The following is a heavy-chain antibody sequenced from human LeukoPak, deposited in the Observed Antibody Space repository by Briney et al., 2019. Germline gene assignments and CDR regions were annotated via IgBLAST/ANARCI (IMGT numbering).Heavy chain of an antibody. CDR1: GYTFTSYG. Sequence: ASVKVSCKASGYTFTSYGISWVRQAPGQRLEWMGWINAGNGNTKYSQKFQGRVTITRDTSASTAYMELSSLRSEDTAVYYCARAPPVSGYNFFDYWGQGTLVTVSS. D-gene: IGHD5-12*01. V-gene: IGHV1-3*01. CDR3: ARAPPVSGYNFFDY. J-gene: IGHJ4*02. CDR2: INAGNGNT.